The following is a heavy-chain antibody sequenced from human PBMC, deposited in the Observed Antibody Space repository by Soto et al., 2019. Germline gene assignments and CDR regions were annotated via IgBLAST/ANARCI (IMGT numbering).Heavy chain of an antibody. CDR2: ISAYNGNT. V-gene: IGHV1-18*01. J-gene: IGHJ3*02. CDR1: GYTFTSYG. D-gene: IGHD2-2*01. CDR3: ARVYCSSTSCYAFDI. Sequence: QVQLVQSGAEVKKHGASVKVSCKASGYTFTSYGISCVRQAPGQVLEWMGWISAYNGNTNYSQKLQGRVTMTTDTSTSTAYMELRSLRSDDTAVYYCARVYCSSTSCYAFDIWGQGTMVTVSS.